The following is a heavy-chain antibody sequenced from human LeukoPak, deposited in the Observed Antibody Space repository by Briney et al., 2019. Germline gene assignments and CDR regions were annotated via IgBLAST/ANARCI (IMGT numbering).Heavy chain of an antibody. CDR2: IYSGGSI. V-gene: IGHV3-66*01. J-gene: IGHJ4*02. Sequence: PGGSLRLSCAASGLTVSSYMSWVRQAPGKGLEWVSVIYSGGSIYYADSVKGRFTISRDNAKNSLYLQMNSLRAEDTAVYYCARIYGDYVDYWGQGTLVTVSS. CDR1: GLTVSSY. D-gene: IGHD4-17*01. CDR3: ARIYGDYVDY.